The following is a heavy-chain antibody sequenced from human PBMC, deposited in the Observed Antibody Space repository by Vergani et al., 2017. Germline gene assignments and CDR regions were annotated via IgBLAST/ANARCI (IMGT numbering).Heavy chain of an antibody. Sequence: EVHLLESGGDLVQPGGSLRLSCAASGFTFIMHAMSWVRQAPGKGLEWVSTLSASDRRTHYADSVKGRFTISRDNSQNTLFLHMNSLRPEDTAVYYCAKVCRSEVAGTFGAFDIWGQGTMVTVSS. D-gene: IGHD6-19*01. J-gene: IGHJ3*02. V-gene: IGHV3-23*01. CDR3: AKVCRSEVAGTFGAFDI. CDR1: GFTFIMHA. CDR2: LSASDRRT.